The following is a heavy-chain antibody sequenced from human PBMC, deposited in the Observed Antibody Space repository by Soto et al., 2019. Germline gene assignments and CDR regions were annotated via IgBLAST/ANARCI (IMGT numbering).Heavy chain of an antibody. D-gene: IGHD2-2*02. CDR3: ATRGYCSSTSCYNFDY. J-gene: IGHJ4*02. Sequence: GGSLRLSCAASGFTFSSYGMHWVRQAPGKGLEWVAVIWYDGSNKYYADSVKGRFTISRDNSKNTLYLQMNSLRAEDTAVYYCATRGYCSSTSCYNFDYWGQGTLVTVS. CDR1: GFTFSSYG. CDR2: IWYDGSNK. V-gene: IGHV3-33*01.